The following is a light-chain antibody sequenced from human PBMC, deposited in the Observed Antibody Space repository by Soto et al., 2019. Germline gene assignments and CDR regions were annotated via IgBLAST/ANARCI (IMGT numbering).Light chain of an antibody. CDR2: EVS. Sequence: QSVLIQPASVSGSPGQSITISCTGTSSDVGAYKYVSWYQQHPGKAPKLLIYEVSYRPSGVSNRFSGSKSGNTASLTISGLQADDEADYYCSSYASSNTYVFGTGTKVTVL. CDR1: SSDVGAYKY. CDR3: SSYASSNTYV. V-gene: IGLV2-14*01. J-gene: IGLJ1*01.